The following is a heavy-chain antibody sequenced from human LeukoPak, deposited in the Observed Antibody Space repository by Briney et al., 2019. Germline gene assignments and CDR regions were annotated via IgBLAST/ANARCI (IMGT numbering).Heavy chain of an antibody. CDR2: IYYSGST. CDR1: GGSISSYY. CDR3: ARGSGYPNWFDP. V-gene: IGHV4-59*01. D-gene: IGHD3-22*01. Sequence: PSETLSLTCTVSGGSISSYYWSWIRQPPGKGLEWIGYIYYSGSTNYNPSLKSRVTISVDTSKNQFSLKLSSVTVADTAVYYCARGSGYPNWFDPWGQGTLVTVSS. J-gene: IGHJ5*02.